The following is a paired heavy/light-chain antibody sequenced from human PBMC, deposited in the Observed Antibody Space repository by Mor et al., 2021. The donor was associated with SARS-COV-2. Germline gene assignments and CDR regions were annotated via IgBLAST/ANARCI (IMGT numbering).Light chain of an antibody. CDR3: QQYYATPYT. CDR2: WAS. Sequence: DIVMTQSPDSLPVSLGERATINCKSSQSVLYSSNNKNYLAWYQQKPGQPPKLLIYWASTRESGVPDRFIGSGSGTDFTLTISSLQAEDVAVYYCQQYYATPYTFGQGTKLEI. V-gene: IGKV4-1*01. J-gene: IGKJ2*01. CDR1: QSVLYSSNNKNY.
Heavy chain of an antibody. CDR3: AKDSNYYDSSGYHSYFSD. V-gene: IGHV3-23*04. Sequence: EEQLVESGGGLVQPGGSLRLSCGASGFTFSSYAMSWVRQAPGKGLQWVSSISGSGVTTYYADSVKGRFTISRDNSKNTLYLQMDSLRAEDTAVYYCAKDSNYYDSSGYHSYFSDWGQGTLVTVSS. D-gene: IGHD3-22*01. J-gene: IGHJ4*02. CDR2: ISGSGVTT. CDR1: GFTFSSYA.